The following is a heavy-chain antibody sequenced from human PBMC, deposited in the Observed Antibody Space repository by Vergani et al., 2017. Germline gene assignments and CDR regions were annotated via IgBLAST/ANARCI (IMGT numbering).Heavy chain of an antibody. D-gene: IGHD5-18*01. Sequence: EVQLVESGGVVVQPGGSLRLSCAASGFTFDDYTMHWVRQAPGKGLEWVSLISWDGGSTYYADSVKGRFTISRDNSKNSLYLQMNSLRTEDTALYYCAKDIRRGYSYGFGPFDYWGQGTLVTVSS. CDR3: AKDIRRGYSYGFGPFDY. CDR2: ISWDGGST. CDR1: GFTFDDYT. J-gene: IGHJ4*02. V-gene: IGHV3-43*01.